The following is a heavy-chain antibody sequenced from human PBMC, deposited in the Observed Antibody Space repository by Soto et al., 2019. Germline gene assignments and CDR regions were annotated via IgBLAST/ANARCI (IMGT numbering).Heavy chain of an antibody. CDR1: GFTFSSYA. CDR3: AKGADARGGNFYYYYGMDV. Sequence: PGGSLRLSCAASGFTFSSYAMSWVRQAPGKGLEWVSGISGSGGITYYADSVQGRFTISRDNSRDTLYLQMNNVRAEDTAVYYCAKGADARGGNFYYYYGMDVWGQGTTVTVSS. J-gene: IGHJ6*02. V-gene: IGHV3-23*01. D-gene: IGHD3-10*02. CDR2: ISGSGGIT.